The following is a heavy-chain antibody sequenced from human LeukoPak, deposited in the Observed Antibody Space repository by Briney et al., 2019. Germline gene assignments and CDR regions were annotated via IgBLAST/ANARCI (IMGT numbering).Heavy chain of an antibody. V-gene: IGHV1-46*01. J-gene: IGHJ4*02. D-gene: IGHD2-2*02. CDR1: GYTFTSYY. Sequence: VSVKVSCKASGYTFTSYYMHWVRQAPGQGLEWMGIINPSGGSTSYAQKFQGRVTMTRDTSTSTVYMELSSLRSEDTAVYYCARGLTTTIVVVPAAILHFDYWGQGTLVTVSS. CDR3: ARGLTTTIVVVPAAILHFDY. CDR2: INPSGGST.